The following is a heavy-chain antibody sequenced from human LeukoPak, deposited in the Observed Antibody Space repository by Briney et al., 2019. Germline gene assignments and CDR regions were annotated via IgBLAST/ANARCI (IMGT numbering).Heavy chain of an antibody. CDR1: GFTFTTYA. Sequence: PGRFLRLSCAASGFTFTTYAIHWVRQAPGKGLEWVAVISYDGIDKYYADFVQGRFTISRDNSKNTLYLEMNSLRPEDTAVYYCARDADIGVLDYWGQGTLVTVSS. V-gene: IGHV3-30*01. J-gene: IGHJ4*02. CDR2: ISYDGIDK. CDR3: ARDADIGVLDY. D-gene: IGHD5-12*01.